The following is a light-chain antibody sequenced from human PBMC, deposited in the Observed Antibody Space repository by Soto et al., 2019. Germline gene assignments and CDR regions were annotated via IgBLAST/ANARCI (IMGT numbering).Light chain of an antibody. V-gene: IGKV1-16*02. CDR2: AAC. Sequence: DIQMTPSPSSLAASVGDRVTITCRASPGMSHYVAWFQQKPGKAPKSLIYAACSLQREVPSKFSGGGTGTDLPRTLSSLQPEVFATYYCQQYNSYPRTFGQGTNVEIK. CDR3: QQYNSYPRT. CDR1: PGMSHY. J-gene: IGKJ1*01.